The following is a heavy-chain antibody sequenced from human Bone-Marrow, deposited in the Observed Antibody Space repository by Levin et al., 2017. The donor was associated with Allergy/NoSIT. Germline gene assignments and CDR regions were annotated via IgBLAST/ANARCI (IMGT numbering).Heavy chain of an antibody. J-gene: IGHJ4*02. V-gene: IGHV3-23*01. CDR3: ARDCGGSWYSSNF. D-gene: IGHD2-15*01. CDR1: GFSFSSYA. Sequence: GESLKISCAASGFSFSSYAMAWVRQAPGEGLEWVSAISGDGVNTFHADSVKGRFTISRDNSKNILFLQMNSLRAEDTALYYCARDCGGSWYSSNFWGLGTLVTVSS. CDR2: ISGDGVNT.